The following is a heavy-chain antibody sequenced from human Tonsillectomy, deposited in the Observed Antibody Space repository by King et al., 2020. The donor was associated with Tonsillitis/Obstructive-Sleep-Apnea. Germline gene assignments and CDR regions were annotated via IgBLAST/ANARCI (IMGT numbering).Heavy chain of an antibody. CDR3: ARMGCSSTSCFPKGVYYYMDV. CDR2: IYHSGTH. V-gene: IGHV4-4*02. Sequence: VQLQESGPGLVKPSGTLSLTCAVSGGSISSSNWGSWGRQPPGKGLEWLGEIYHSGTHNYDPFPKSLVTIYVAKSKNQCSVKLSSVPAADTAVYYCARMGCSSTSCFPKGVYYYMDVWGKGTTVTVSS. D-gene: IGHD2-2*01. J-gene: IGHJ6*03. CDR1: GGSISSSNW.